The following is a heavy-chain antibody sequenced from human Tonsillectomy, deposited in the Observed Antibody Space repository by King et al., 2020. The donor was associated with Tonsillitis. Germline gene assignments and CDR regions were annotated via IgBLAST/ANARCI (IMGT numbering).Heavy chain of an antibody. Sequence: VQLVESGGGVVQPGRSLRLSCIVSGLTFSDYGIHWVRRAPGKGLEWVAVISHDGGEEYYADSVKGRFTISRDNSKNIMFLQMDSLRVEDTAVYYCASPATPNGYLYYWGQGIRVTVSS. D-gene: IGHD2-8*01. CDR1: GLTFSDYG. J-gene: IGHJ4*02. CDR3: ASPATPNGYLYY. CDR2: ISHDGGEE. V-gene: IGHV3-33*05.